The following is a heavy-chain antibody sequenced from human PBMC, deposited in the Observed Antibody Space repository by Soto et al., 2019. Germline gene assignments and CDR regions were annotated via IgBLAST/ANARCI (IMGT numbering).Heavy chain of an antibody. CDR1: GGSISSYY. D-gene: IGHD2-2*02. Sequence: PSETLSLTCTVSGGSISSYYWSWIRQPPGKGLEWIGYIYYSGSTNYNSSLKSRVTISVDTSKNQFSLKLSSVTAADTAVYYCARRYCSSTSCHIDYWGRGTLVTVSS. J-gene: IGHJ4*02. CDR2: IYYSGST. CDR3: ARRYCSSTSCHIDY. V-gene: IGHV4-59*08.